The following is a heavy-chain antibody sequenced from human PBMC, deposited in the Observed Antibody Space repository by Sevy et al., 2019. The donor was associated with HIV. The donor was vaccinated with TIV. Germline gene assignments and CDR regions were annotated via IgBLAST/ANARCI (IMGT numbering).Heavy chain of an antibody. CDR1: GFSFSSYG. J-gene: IGHJ4*02. V-gene: IGHV3-30*02. CDR3: VKEGGGEGGDH. CDR2: IQYDGSNK. D-gene: IGHD2-21*01. Sequence: GGSLRLSCAASGFSFSSYGMHWVRQAPGKGLEWISYIQYDGSNKDYGDSVKDRFTISRDNSKNTLYLQMNSLRVEDTAVFYCVKEGGGEGGDHWGQGTLVTVSS.